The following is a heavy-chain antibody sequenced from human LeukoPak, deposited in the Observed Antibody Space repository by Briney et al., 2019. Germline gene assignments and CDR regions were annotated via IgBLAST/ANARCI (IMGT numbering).Heavy chain of an antibody. CDR2: IYYSGST. CDR1: GGSVSSGSYY. D-gene: IGHD6-13*01. CDR3: ARGVHSSSWYYVVYFDY. Sequence: SETLSLTCTVSGGSVSSGSYYWSWIRQPPGKGLEWIGYIYYSGSTDYNPSLKSRVTISVDTSKNQFSLKLSSVTAADTAVYYCARGVHSSSWYYVVYFDYWGQGTLVTVSS. V-gene: IGHV4-61*01. J-gene: IGHJ4*02.